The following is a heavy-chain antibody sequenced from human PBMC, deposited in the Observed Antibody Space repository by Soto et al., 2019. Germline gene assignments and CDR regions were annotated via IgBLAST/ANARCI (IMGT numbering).Heavy chain of an antibody. D-gene: IGHD4-17*01. CDR3: ARSGDGDAFDI. J-gene: IGHJ3*02. CDR1: GFTFSSYS. V-gene: IGHV3-21*01. Sequence: GPLRLSCAASGFTFSSYSMNWVRQAPGKGLEWVSSISSSSSYIYYADSVKGRFTISRDNAKNSLYLQMNSLRAEDTAVYYCARSGDGDAFDIWGQGTMVTVSS. CDR2: ISSSSSYI.